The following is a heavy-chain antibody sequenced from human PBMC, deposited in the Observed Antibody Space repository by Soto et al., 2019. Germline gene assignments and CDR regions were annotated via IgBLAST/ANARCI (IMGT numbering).Heavy chain of an antibody. CDR3: ARGGPDEYSSSYGMAV. D-gene: IGHD6-6*01. Sequence: GASVKVCCKASGYSFTIYYVHWVRRAPGQGPEWMGIINPSGGGTDYAQKFQGRVTMTRDTSTSTVYMELSSLRSDDTAVYYCARGGPDEYSSSYGMAVWGQGTTVTVSS. V-gene: IGHV1-46*01. CDR1: GYSFTIYY. J-gene: IGHJ6*02. CDR2: INPSGGGT.